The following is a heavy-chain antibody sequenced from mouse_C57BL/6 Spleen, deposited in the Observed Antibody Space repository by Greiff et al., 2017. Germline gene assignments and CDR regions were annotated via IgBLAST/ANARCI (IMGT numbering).Heavy chain of an antibody. CDR2: IYPRDGST. J-gene: IGHJ4*01. CDR3: ARGFDGYYWGY. V-gene: IGHV1-85*01. D-gene: IGHD2-3*01. CDR1: GYTFTSYA. Sequence: QVQLQQSGPELVKPGASVKLSCKASGYTFTSYAINWVKQRPGQGLEWIGWIYPRDGSTKYNEKFKGKATLTVDTSSSTAYMELLSLTSEDAAVYFGARGFDGYYWGYWGQGTTVTVSS.